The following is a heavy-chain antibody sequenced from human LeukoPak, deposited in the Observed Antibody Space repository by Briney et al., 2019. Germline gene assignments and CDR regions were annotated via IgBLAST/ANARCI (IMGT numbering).Heavy chain of an antibody. CDR2: IKRDGSEK. J-gene: IGHJ4*02. CDR1: GFIFSNYW. CDR3: ARGVGRYYDSSGYDY. V-gene: IGHV3-7*03. Sequence: GGSLRLSFAASGFIFSNYWMSWVRQAPGKGLECVPNIKRDGSEKYYVDSVKGRFTVSRDDAKNSLYLQMNSLRAEDTAVYYCARGVGRYYDSSGYDYWGQGSLVTISS. D-gene: IGHD3-22*01.